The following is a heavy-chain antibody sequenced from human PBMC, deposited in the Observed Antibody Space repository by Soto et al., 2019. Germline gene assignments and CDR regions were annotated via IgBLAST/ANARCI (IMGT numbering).Heavy chain of an antibody. CDR2: IYSGGYT. Sequence: EVQLVESGGGLIQPGGSLRLSCAVSGFTVSNNYMSWVRQAPGKGLEGVSVIYSGGYTAYGDSVKGRFTISRDNSKNTLFHQTKSPGAAAPAVFSWATQPGGGGYWGQGTLVTVSS. CDR3: ATQPGGGGY. V-gene: IGHV3-53*01. J-gene: IGHJ4*02. D-gene: IGHD2-2*01. CDR1: GFTVSNNY.